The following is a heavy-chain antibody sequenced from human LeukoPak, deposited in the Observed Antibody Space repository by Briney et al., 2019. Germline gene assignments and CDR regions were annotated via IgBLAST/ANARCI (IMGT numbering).Heavy chain of an antibody. CDR3: ARDVAELSLGWHWFGP. CDR1: GFIFSNYW. J-gene: IGHJ5*02. D-gene: IGHD3-16*02. V-gene: IGHV3-7*01. Sequence: GGSLRLSCAASGFIFSNYWMTWVRQAPGKGLEWVANIKQDGSEKYYVDSVKGRFTISRDNAKNSLNLQMNSLRAEDTALYYCARDVAELSLGWHWFGPWGQGTLVTVSS. CDR2: IKQDGSEK.